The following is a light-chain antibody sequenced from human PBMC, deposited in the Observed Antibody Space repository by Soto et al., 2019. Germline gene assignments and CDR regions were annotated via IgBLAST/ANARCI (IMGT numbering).Light chain of an antibody. CDR3: QQYNDRPPIT. CDR2: GSF. J-gene: IGKJ5*01. Sequence: ELVMTPSPVTLSASPGDSATLSGRASQSVDNNVAWYQQKPGQAPRLLIVGSFARATGIPARFSGSGSGSEFTLTISGLQSEDFAVYDCQQYNDRPPITGGQGTRREIK. V-gene: IGKV3-15*01. CDR1: QSVDNN.